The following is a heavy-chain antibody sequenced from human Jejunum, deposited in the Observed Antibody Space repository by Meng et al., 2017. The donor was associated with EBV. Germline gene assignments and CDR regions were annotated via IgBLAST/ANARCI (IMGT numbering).Heavy chain of an antibody. J-gene: IGHJ4*02. V-gene: IGHV4-4*02. CDR1: GGSITSSDW. D-gene: IGHD2-15*01. CDR3: ARVRCSGGSCFYFDY. Sequence: QVQLQESGPGLVNPSGTLSLTCAVSGGSITSSDWWTWVRQPPGEGLEWIGEIYHDGSSNYSPSLKSRVTILLDKSENHFSLKLNSVTAADTAVYYCARVRCSGGSCFYFDYWGQGARVTVDS. CDR2: IYHDGSS.